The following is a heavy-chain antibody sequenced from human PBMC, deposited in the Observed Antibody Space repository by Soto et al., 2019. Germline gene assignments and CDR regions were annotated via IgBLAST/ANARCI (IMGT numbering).Heavy chain of an antibody. CDR1: GFTLSMYS. V-gene: IGHV3-7*01. CDR3: AKGAGDRLSLGMDV. Sequence: DVQLEESGGGLVQPGESLRLSCEVSGFTLSMYSMTWVRQAPGKGLEWVAKIPQEGSDGHYVDSVKGRFTISRDNSKDTLFLQMTGLKTEDTAVYYCAKGAGDRLSLGMDVWGHGTTVTVSS. CDR2: IPQEGSDG. D-gene: IGHD1-26*01. J-gene: IGHJ6*02.